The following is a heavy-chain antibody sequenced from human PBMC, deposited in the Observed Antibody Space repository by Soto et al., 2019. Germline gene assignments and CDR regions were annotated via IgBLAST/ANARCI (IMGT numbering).Heavy chain of an antibody. D-gene: IGHD2-21*02. J-gene: IGHJ6*02. CDR2: INHSGTI. CDR3: ARADRTLVTSYSLDV. Sequence: SETLSLTCAVYGGSFSGYYRTWIRQPPGKGLEWIGEINHSGTINFNPSLKSRLTISLDTSKKHFSLKLSSVTDADTAAYYCARADRTLVTSYSLDVWGQGTTVTVSS. V-gene: IGHV4-34*01. CDR1: GGSFSGYY.